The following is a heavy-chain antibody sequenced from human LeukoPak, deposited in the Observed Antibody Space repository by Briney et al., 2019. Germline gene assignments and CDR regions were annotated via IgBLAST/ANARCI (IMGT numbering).Heavy chain of an antibody. CDR3: TRDLMDYDVSTGLHHYYMDV. J-gene: IGHJ6*02. V-gene: IGHV3-30*04. Sequence: GGSLRLSCVASGFTFSIHAMHWVRQAPGKGLEWVAVISDDASNKFYVDSVKGRFTISRDSSKNTLYLQMNTLRVDDTAVYYCTRDLMDYDVSTGLHHYYMDVWGQGTTVTVSS. CDR2: ISDDASNK. D-gene: IGHD3-9*01. CDR1: GFTFSIHA.